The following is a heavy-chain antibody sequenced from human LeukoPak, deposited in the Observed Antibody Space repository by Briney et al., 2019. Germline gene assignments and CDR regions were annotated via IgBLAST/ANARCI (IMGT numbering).Heavy chain of an antibody. CDR3: VRGVGVSRFNYFDP. CDR2: IWYDASNK. CDR1: GFTFSSFG. Sequence: QPGRSLTLSCAASGFTFSSFGMHWVRQAPGKGLEWVAVIWYDASNKYYADSVKGRFTISRDNSKNTLFPQMNSLRDDDTAVYYCVRGVGVSRFNYFDPWGQGTLVIVSS. V-gene: IGHV3-33*01. J-gene: IGHJ5*02. D-gene: IGHD6-13*01.